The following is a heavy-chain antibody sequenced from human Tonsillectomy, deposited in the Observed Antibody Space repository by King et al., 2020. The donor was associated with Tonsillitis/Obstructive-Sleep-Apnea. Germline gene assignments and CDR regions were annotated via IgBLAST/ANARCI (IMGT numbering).Heavy chain of an antibody. J-gene: IGHJ3*02. D-gene: IGHD3-22*01. CDR3: ARESIDDTSDYADAFDI. Sequence: VQLVESGGGVVQPGGSLRLSCAASGFTFSRYAIHWVRQCPGKGLEWVAVITDDGSNKYYADSVEGRFTISRDNCGNTLYLQMNGLGSEVTAMYYCARESIDDTSDYADAFDIWVQGTMVTVSS. CDR1: GFTFSRYA. V-gene: IGHV3-30*04. CDR2: ITDDGSNK.